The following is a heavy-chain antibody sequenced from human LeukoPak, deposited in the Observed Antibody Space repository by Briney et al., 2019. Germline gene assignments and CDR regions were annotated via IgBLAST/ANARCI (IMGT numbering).Heavy chain of an antibody. Sequence: GGSLRLSCAASGFTFSTYAMSWVRQAPGKGLEWVSAFSGSGSRTYYMDSVKGRFTISSNSSKNTLYLQTNSLRAEDTAVYYCAKASCSSTSCPDYYFDYWGQGTLVTVSS. J-gene: IGHJ4*02. V-gene: IGHV3-23*01. CDR3: AKASCSSTSCPDYYFDY. D-gene: IGHD2-2*01. CDR1: GFTFSTYA. CDR2: FSGSGSRT.